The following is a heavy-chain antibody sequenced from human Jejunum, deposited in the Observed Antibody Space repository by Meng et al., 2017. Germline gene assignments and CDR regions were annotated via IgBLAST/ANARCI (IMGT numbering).Heavy chain of an antibody. V-gene: IGHV1-69*06. J-gene: IGHJ4*02. CDR3: ARGAVDFDY. Sequence: VQSVASGSEENKPGSSVKVACTTSGGHFTSYAITWVRQAPGQGLEWMGGIIPISGTTKYAQKLQGRVTITADTSTSTAYMELSSLTSEDTAVYYCARGAVDFDYWGQGTLVTVSS. CDR2: IIPISGTT. CDR1: GGHFTSYA.